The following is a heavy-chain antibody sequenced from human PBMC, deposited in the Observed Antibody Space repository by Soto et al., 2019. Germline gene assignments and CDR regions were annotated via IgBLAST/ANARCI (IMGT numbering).Heavy chain of an antibody. CDR1: GGSISSGDYY. V-gene: IGHV4-30-4*01. CDR2: IYYSGTT. Sequence: SETLSLTCTVSGGSISSGDYYWCWIRQPPGKGLEWIGYIYYSGTTYYNPSLKSRVTISVDTSKNQFSLKLSSVTAADTAVYYCARTWNYDEGGWFDPWGQGTLVTVSS. D-gene: IGHD1-7*01. J-gene: IGHJ5*02. CDR3: ARTWNYDEGGWFDP.